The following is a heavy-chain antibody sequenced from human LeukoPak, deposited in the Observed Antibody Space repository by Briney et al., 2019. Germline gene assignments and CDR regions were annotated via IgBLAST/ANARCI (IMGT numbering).Heavy chain of an antibody. Sequence: GGSLRLSCTASGFTFSGNGMSWVRQAPGKGQEWDSGISGSGSATYYADSVKGRFTISRDNSENSLYLQMNSLRADDTAVYYCAKDSKTLDALDIWGQGTMVTVSS. V-gene: IGHV3-23*01. CDR3: AKDSKTLDALDI. CDR1: GFTFSGNG. CDR2: ISGSGSAT. J-gene: IGHJ3*02.